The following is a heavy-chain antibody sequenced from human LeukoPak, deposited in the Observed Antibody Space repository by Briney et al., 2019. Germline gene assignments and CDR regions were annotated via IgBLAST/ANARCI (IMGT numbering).Heavy chain of an antibody. V-gene: IGHV1-2*02. D-gene: IGHD3-3*01. Sequence: ASVKVSCNASGYTFTGYYMHWVRQAPGQGLEWMGWINPNSGGTNYEQKFQGRVTMTRDTSISTAYMELSRLRSDDTAVYYCARSTIFGVVTQYWGQGTLVTVSS. CDR2: INPNSGGT. CDR3: ARSTIFGVVTQY. J-gene: IGHJ4*02. CDR1: GYTFTGYY.